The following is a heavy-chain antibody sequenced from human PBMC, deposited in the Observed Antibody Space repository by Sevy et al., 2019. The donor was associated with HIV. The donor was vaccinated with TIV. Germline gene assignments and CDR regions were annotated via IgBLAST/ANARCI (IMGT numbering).Heavy chain of an antibody. CDR1: GFTFSSYS. CDR3: ARILQDERGDFGAFDI. J-gene: IGHJ3*02. V-gene: IGHV3-48*02. CDR2: ISSSSSTI. Sequence: GGSLRLSCAASGFTFSSYSMNWVRQAPGKGLEWVSYISSSSSTIYYADSVKGRFTISRDNAKNSLYLQMNSLRDEDTAVYYCARILQDERGDFGAFDIWGHGTMVTVSS. D-gene: IGHD3-16*01.